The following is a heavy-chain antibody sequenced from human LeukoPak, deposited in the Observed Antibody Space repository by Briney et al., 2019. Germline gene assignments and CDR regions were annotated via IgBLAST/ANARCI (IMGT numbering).Heavy chain of an antibody. CDR3: ARDYKYAFDN. V-gene: IGHV3-48*01. Sequence: GGSLRLSCAASGFTFSSYAMHWVRQAPGKGLEWISYIGIDSGNTNYADSVKGRFTISGDKAKNSLYLQMNSLRVEDTAVYYCARDYKYAFDNWGQGTLVTVSS. CDR2: IGIDSGNT. CDR1: GFTFSSYA. D-gene: IGHD5-24*01. J-gene: IGHJ4*02.